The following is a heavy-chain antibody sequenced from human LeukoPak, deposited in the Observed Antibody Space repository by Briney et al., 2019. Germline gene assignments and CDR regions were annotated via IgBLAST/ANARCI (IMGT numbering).Heavy chain of an antibody. D-gene: IGHD3-22*01. J-gene: IGHJ5*02. CDR1: GYTFTSYV. CDR2: ISAYKGNT. CDR3: ARVKGYYYDSSGYYKLVPSVNWFDP. V-gene: IGHV1-18*01. Sequence: ASLKVSCKASGYTFTSYVISWVRHAPGQGLEWMRWISAYKGNTNYAQKLQCRVTLTTDTSTSTAYMELRSLRFDDTAVYYGARVKGYYYDSSGYYKLVPSVNWFDPWGQGTLVTVSS.